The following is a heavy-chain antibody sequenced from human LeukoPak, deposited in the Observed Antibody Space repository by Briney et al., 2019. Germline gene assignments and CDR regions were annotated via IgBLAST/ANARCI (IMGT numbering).Heavy chain of an antibody. CDR1: GLSFSSFA. Sequence: GGSLRLSCAASGLSFSSFAMSWVRQGPARGLEWVSSIRGNGDTFYADSVKGRFTLFSDSSTNTVYFQLNNLRVEDTAIYYCAKASWVSSTDAVLWGQGTLVTVSS. V-gene: IGHV3-23*01. CDR3: AKASWVSSTDAVL. D-gene: IGHD3-16*01. CDR2: IRGNGDT. J-gene: IGHJ4*02.